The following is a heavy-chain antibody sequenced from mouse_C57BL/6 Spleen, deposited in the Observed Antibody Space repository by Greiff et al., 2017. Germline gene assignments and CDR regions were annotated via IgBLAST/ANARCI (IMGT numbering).Heavy chain of an antibody. J-gene: IGHJ1*03. CDR2: ISSGSSTI. CDR3: ARSKDCYDYDGWYFDV. Sequence: EVKLVESGGGLVKPGGSLKLSCAASGFTFSDYGMHWVRQAPEKGLEWVAYISSGSSTIYYADTVKGRFTISRDNAKNTLFLQMTSLRSEDTAMYYCARSKDCYDYDGWYFDVWGTGTTVTVSA. CDR1: GFTFSDYG. D-gene: IGHD2-4*01. V-gene: IGHV5-17*01.